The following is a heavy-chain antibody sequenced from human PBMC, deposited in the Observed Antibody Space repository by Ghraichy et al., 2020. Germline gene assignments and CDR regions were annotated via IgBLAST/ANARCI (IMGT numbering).Heavy chain of an antibody. Sequence: GGSLRLSCAASGFTFSSYWMSWVRQAPGKGLEWVANIKQDGSEKYYVDSVKGRFTISRDNAKNSLYLQMNSLRAEDTAVYYCARVDYSNYGEFVHWGQGTLVTVSS. V-gene: IGHV3-7*01. D-gene: IGHD4-11*01. CDR1: GFTFSSYW. CDR2: IKQDGSEK. CDR3: ARVDYSNYGEFVH. J-gene: IGHJ4*02.